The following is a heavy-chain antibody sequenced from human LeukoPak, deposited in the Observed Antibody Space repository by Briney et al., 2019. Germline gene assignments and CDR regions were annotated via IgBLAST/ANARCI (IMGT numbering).Heavy chain of an antibody. CDR1: GGSISSYY. V-gene: IGHV4-4*07. CDR3: AREVTIFGVVTDDAFDI. Sequence: PSETLSLTCTVSGGSISSYYWSWIRQPAGKGLEWIGRIYTSGSTNYNPSLKSRVTISVDTSKNQFSLKLSSVTAADTAVYYCAREVTIFGVVTDDAFDIWGQGTMVTVSS. CDR2: IYTSGST. J-gene: IGHJ3*02. D-gene: IGHD3-3*01.